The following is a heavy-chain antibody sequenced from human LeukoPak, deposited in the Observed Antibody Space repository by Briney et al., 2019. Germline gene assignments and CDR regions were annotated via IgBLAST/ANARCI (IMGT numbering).Heavy chain of an antibody. CDR1: GYTFTSYG. V-gene: IGHV1-18*01. D-gene: IGHD3/OR15-3a*01. CDR2: ISAYNGNT. J-gene: IGHJ4*02. Sequence: ASVKVSCKASGYTFTSYGISWVRQAPGQGLEWMGWISAYNGNTNYAQKLQGSVTMPTDTSTSADYMELRSLRSDDPAVYYCARGLDHGDYWGQGTLVTVSS. CDR3: ARGLDHGDY.